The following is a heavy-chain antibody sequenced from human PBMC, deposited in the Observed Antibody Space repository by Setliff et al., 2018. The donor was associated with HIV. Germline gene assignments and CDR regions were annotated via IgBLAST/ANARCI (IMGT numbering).Heavy chain of an antibody. Sequence: PGGSLRLSCVASGLTFNRYWMSWVRQVPGKGLEWVATIKKDGREKYYVDSVKGRFTISRDNTNNSLYLHMNSLRAEDTAVYYCARGAYGYYFDYWGQGALVTVSS. J-gene: IGHJ4*02. V-gene: IGHV3-7*01. CDR3: ARGAYGYYFDY. CDR2: IKKDGREK. D-gene: IGHD4-17*01. CDR1: GLTFNRYW.